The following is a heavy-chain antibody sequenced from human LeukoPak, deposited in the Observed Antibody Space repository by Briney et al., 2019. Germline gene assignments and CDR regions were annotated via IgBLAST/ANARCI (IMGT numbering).Heavy chain of an antibody. V-gene: IGHV3-30-3*02. CDR2: ISYDGSNK. Sequence: GRSLRLPCAASGFTFSSYRMHWVRQAPGKGLEWVAVISYDGSNKYYADSVKGRFTISRDNSKNTLYLQMNSLRAEDTAVYYCAKMEAVAGTVVGMDVWGQGTTVTVSS. D-gene: IGHD6-19*01. CDR3: AKMEAVAGTVVGMDV. J-gene: IGHJ6*02. CDR1: GFTFSSYR.